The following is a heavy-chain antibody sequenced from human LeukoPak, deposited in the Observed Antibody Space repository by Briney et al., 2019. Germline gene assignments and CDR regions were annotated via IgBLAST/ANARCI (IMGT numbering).Heavy chain of an antibody. J-gene: IGHJ6*03. CDR3: SGGYPPYYMDV. CDR1: GGSISSGGYY. Sequence: SQTLSLTCTVSGGSISSGGYYWSWIRQHPGKGLEWIGYIYCSGSTYYNPSLKSRVTISVDTSKNQFSLMLSSVTAADTAVYYCSGGYPPYYMDVWGEGTTVTVSS. CDR2: IYCSGST. D-gene: IGHD3-22*01. V-gene: IGHV4-31*03.